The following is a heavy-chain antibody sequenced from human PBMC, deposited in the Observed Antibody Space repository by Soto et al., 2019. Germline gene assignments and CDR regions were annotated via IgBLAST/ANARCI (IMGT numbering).Heavy chain of an antibody. D-gene: IGHD3-22*01. CDR2: INHSGGT. Sequence: PSETLSLTCAVYGGSSSAYYWSWIRQPPGKGLEWIGEINHSGGTSYNPSLKSRVTISVDTSKSQFSLKLTSVTAADRAVYYCARGSVDTVDSSGFYEYWGPGTPVTVS. CDR3: ARGSVDTVDSSGFYEY. CDR1: GGSSSAYY. J-gene: IGHJ4*02. V-gene: IGHV4-34*01.